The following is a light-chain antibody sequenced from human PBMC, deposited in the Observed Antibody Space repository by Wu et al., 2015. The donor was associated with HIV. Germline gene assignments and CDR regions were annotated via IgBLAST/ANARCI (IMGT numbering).Light chain of an antibody. CDR2: AAS. Sequence: DIQMTQSPSSLSASVGDRVTITCRASQSIRSYLNWFQQKPGKAPNLLIYAASSLQSGVPPRFSGSGSGTDFTLTINSLQPEDFATYYCQQSYTTPWTFGQGTKVEIK. J-gene: IGKJ1*01. V-gene: IGKV1-39*01. CDR3: QQSYTTPWT. CDR1: QSIRSY.